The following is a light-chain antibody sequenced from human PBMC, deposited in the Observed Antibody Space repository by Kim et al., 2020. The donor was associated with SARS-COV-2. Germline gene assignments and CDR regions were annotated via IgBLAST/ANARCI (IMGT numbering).Light chain of an antibody. CDR1: QGITNY. CDR2: AAS. CDR3: QKYYSDPS. J-gene: IGKJ1*01. V-gene: IGKV1-27*01. Sequence: DIQMTQSPSSLSASVGDRVTITCRASQGITNYLAWYQQKPGKVPKLLIYAASTLQSGVPSRFSATGSGTDFTLTISSLQPEDVATYYCQKYYSDPSFGQGTKVDIK.